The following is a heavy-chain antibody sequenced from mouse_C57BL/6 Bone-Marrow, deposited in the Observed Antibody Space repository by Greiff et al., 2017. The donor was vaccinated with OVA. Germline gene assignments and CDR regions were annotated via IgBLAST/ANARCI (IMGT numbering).Heavy chain of an antibody. V-gene: IGHV1-18*01. Sequence: VQLQQSGPELVKPGASVKIPCKASGYTFTDYNMDWVKQSHGKSLEWIGDITPNNGGTIYNQKFKGKATLTVDKSSSTAYMELRSLTSEDTAVYYCAREDYYGSLWFAYWGQGTLVTVSA. CDR3: AREDYYGSLWFAY. J-gene: IGHJ3*01. CDR1: GYTFTDYN. D-gene: IGHD1-1*01. CDR2: ITPNNGGT.